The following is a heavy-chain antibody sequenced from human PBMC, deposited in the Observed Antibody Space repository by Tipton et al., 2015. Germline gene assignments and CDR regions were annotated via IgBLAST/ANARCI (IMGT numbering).Heavy chain of an antibody. Sequence: TLSLTCTVSGGSISSYYLSWIRQPPGKGLEWIGYIYYSGSTKYNPSLKSRVTISIDASKNQFSLELSSVTAADTAVYYCARVDILLSQGGMDLWGQGTTVTVSS. CDR2: IYYSGST. CDR3: ARVDILLSQGGMDL. CDR1: GGSISSYY. D-gene: IGHD3-10*01. J-gene: IGHJ6*02. V-gene: IGHV4-59*01.